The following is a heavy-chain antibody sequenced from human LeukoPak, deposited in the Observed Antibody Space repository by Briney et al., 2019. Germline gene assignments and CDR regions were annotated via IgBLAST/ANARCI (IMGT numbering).Heavy chain of an antibody. Sequence: PSETLSLTCTVSGGSISSYYWSWIRQPPGKGLEWIGYIYYSGSTNYNPSLKSRVTISVDTSKNQFSLKLSSVTAADTAVYYCARGVAVDYYYYMDVWGKGTTVTVSS. CDR2: IYYSGST. CDR1: GGSISSYY. D-gene: IGHD6-19*01. V-gene: IGHV4-59*12. CDR3: ARGVAVDYYYYMDV. J-gene: IGHJ6*03.